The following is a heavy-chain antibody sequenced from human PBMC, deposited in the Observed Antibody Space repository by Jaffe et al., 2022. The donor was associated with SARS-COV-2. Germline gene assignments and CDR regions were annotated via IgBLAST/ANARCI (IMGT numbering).Heavy chain of an antibody. J-gene: IGHJ2*01. CDR2: ISWNSGSI. CDR1: GFTFDDYA. D-gene: IGHD2-21*02. V-gene: IGHV3-9*01. CDR3: AKDLLRGGNSPAGYFDL. Sequence: EVQLVESGGGLVQPGRSLRLSCAASGFTFDDYAMHWVRQAPGKGLEWVSGISWNSGSIGYADSVKGRFTISRDNAKNSLYLQMNSLRAEDTALYYCAKDLLRGGNSPAGYFDLWGRGTLVTVSS.